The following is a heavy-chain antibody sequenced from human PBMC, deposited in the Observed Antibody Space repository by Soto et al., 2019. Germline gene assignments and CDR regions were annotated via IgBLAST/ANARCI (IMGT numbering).Heavy chain of an antibody. Sequence: SETLSLTCTVSGGSVSSGDYFWSWLRQSPGKRLEWIAYIYYSGSANYNPSLKSRATISVDTSKSQVSLTLTSMTAADAALYYCARSPNYYYYGFDVWGQGTAVTVSS. V-gene: IGHV4-61*08. J-gene: IGHJ6*02. CDR1: GGSVSSGDYF. D-gene: IGHD3-10*01. CDR3: ARSPNYYYYGFDV. CDR2: IYYSGSA.